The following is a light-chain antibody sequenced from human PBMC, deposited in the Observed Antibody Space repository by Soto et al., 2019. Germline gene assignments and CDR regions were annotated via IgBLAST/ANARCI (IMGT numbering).Light chain of an antibody. CDR2: DAS. CDR3: QQFNSYPYT. Sequence: AIQLTQSPSSLSASVGDRVTITCRASQDISSALAWYQQIVGEATKLLIYDASSLQRGVPSRFSGSGSGTDFTLTISGLQPEDSATYHCQQFNSYPYTFGQGTKLEIK. J-gene: IGKJ2*01. V-gene: IGKV1-13*02. CDR1: QDISSA.